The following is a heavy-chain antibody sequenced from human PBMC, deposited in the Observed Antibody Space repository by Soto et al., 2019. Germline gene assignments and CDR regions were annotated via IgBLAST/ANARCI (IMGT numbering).Heavy chain of an antibody. CDR2: IYYSGST. CDR1: GGSISSGGYY. CDR3: ARDSLSGSGTRDGMDV. J-gene: IGHJ6*02. V-gene: IGHV4-31*03. D-gene: IGHD3-10*01. Sequence: SETLSLTCTVSGGSISSGGYYWSWIRQHPGKGLEWIGYIYYSGSTYYNPSLKSRVTISVDTSKNQFSLKLSSVTAADTAVYYCARDSLSGSGTRDGMDVWGQGTTVTVSS.